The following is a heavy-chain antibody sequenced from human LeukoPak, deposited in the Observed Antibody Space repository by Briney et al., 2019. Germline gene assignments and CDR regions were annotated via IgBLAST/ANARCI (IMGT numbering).Heavy chain of an antibody. V-gene: IGHV3-23*01. Sequence: GGSLRLSCAVPGFSLSINAMCWVRQAPWKGLEWVSGLSRDADKTYYADSVQGRFTISRDTSKNTLYLQMDTLRVEDTAIYYCAKEEVPNDYWGQGTLVTVSS. J-gene: IGHJ4*02. D-gene: IGHD2-2*01. CDR2: LSRDADKT. CDR1: GFSLSINA. CDR3: AKEEVPNDY.